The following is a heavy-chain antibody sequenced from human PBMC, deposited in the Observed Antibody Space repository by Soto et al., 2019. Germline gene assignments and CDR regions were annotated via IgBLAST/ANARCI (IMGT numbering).Heavy chain of an antibody. CDR2: ISSSSSYI. D-gene: IGHD4-17*01. V-gene: IGHV3-21*01. Sequence: EVQLVESGGGLVKPGGSLRLSCAASGFTFSSYSMNWVRQAPGKGLEWVSSISSSSSYIYYADSVKGRSTISRDNPKNSLYRQMNSLRAEDTAVYYCARAVGQNGDYSYDAFDIWGQGTMVTVSS. CDR1: GFTFSSYS. CDR3: ARAVGQNGDYSYDAFDI. J-gene: IGHJ3*02.